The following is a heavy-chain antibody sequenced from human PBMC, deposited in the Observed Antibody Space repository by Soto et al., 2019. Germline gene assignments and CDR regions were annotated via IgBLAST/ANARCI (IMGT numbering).Heavy chain of an antibody. CDR1: GFTFSSYG. D-gene: IGHD1-26*01. V-gene: IGHV3-30*18. Sequence: GGSLRLSCAASGFTFSSYGMHWVGQAPGKGLEWVAVISYDGSNKYYADSVKGRFTISRDNSKNTLYLQMNSLRAEDTAVYYCAKEYFGGSYSPYYFDYWGQGTLVTVSS. CDR2: ISYDGSNK. J-gene: IGHJ4*02. CDR3: AKEYFGGSYSPYYFDY.